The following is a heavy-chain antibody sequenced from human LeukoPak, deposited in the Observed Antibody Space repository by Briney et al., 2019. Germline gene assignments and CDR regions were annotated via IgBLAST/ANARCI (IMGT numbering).Heavy chain of an antibody. CDR2: INDDGSSA. CDR3: ARGRVHRDTTRCYESYFDY. CDR1: GFTFRTYW. J-gene: IGHJ4*02. Sequence: GGSLRLSCAASGFTFRTYWMHWVRQAPGKGLVWVSRINDDGSSATYADSVKGRFTISRDNAKNTLYLQMNSLRAEDTAVYYCARGRVHRDTTRCYESYFDYWGQGTLVTVSS. D-gene: IGHD2-2*01. V-gene: IGHV3-74*01.